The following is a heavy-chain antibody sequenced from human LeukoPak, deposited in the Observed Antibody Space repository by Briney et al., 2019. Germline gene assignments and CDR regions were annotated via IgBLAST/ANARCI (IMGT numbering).Heavy chain of an antibody. D-gene: IGHD2-15*01. V-gene: IGHV3-23*01. CDR1: GFDFSSYS. CDR2: ISGSGGST. Sequence: GGSLRLSCAASGFDFSSYSMNWVRQAPGKGLEWVSAISGSGGSTYYADSVKGRFTISRDNSKNTLYLQMNSLRAEDTAVYYCAKKRVVDDYYGMDVWGQGTTVTVSS. J-gene: IGHJ6*02. CDR3: AKKRVVDDYYGMDV.